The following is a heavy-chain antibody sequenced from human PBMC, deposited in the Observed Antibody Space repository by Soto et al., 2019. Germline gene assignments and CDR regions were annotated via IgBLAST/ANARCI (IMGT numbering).Heavy chain of an antibody. Sequence: EVQLVESGGGLVQPGGSLRLSWAASGFTFGSYWMSWVRQAPGKGLEWLATIKMDASEKKYVDSVKGRFTMSRDNAKNSLYLQMDRLRAEDTAVYYCARESGYGSGASVNHYRDSWGHGTVVTVSS. CDR2: IKMDASEK. CDR1: GFTFGSYW. J-gene: IGHJ5*01. V-gene: IGHV3-7*01. D-gene: IGHD3-10*01. CDR3: ARESGYGSGASVNHYRDS.